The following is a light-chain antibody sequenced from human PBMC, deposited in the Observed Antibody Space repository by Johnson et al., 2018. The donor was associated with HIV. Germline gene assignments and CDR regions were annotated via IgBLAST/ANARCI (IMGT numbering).Light chain of an antibody. CDR2: DSN. V-gene: IGLV1-51*01. CDR3: GTWDSSLSTGPYV. J-gene: IGLJ1*01. Sequence: QSVLTQPPSVSAAPGQKVTISCSGSSSNIENNYVSWYQQLPGTAPKLLIYDSNKRPSGIPDRFSGSKSGTSATLGITGLQTGDEADYYCGTWDSSLSTGPYVFGTGTKVTVL. CDR1: SSNIENNY.